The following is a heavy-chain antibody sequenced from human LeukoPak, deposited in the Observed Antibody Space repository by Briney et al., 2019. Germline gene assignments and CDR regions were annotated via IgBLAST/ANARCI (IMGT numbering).Heavy chain of an antibody. CDR2: ISSSSSYI. J-gene: IGHJ5*02. D-gene: IGHD3-22*01. Sequence: GGSLRLSCAASGSTFSSYSMNWVRQAPGKGLEWVSSISSSSSYIYYADSVKGRFTISRDNAKNSLYLQMNSLRAEDTAVYYCAGYYDSSGYYYRAWGQGTLVTVSS. V-gene: IGHV3-21*01. CDR1: GSTFSSYS. CDR3: AGYYDSSGYYYRA.